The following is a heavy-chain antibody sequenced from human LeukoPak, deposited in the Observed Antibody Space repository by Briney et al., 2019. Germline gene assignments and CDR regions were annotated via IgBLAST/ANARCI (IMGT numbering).Heavy chain of an antibody. CDR3: ARVRSGYDYYYYYMDV. CDR2: INHSGST. D-gene: IGHD3-3*01. CDR1: GGSFSGYY. V-gene: IGHV4-34*01. Sequence: SETLSLTCAVYGGSFSGYYWSWIRQPPGKGLEWIGEINHSGSTNYNPSLKSRVTISVDKSKNQFSLKLSSVTAADTAVYYCARVRSGYDYYYYYMDVWGKGTTVTVSS. J-gene: IGHJ6*03.